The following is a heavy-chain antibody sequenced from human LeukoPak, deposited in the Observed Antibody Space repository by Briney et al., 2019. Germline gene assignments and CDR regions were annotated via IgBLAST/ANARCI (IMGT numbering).Heavy chain of an antibody. Sequence: SETLSLTCTVSGASISSNYWSWIRQSPGKELEWIAYINNNGRINYNPSLKSRVTISADTSKNQFSLNVRSVTAAATAVYYCARGAGWYDYWGQGTQVTVFS. CDR2: INNNGRI. D-gene: IGHD6-19*01. CDR3: ARGAGWYDY. V-gene: IGHV4-59*08. J-gene: IGHJ4*02. CDR1: GASISSNY.